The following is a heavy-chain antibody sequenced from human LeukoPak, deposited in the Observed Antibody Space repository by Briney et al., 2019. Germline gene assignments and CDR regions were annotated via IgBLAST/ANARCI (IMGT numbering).Heavy chain of an antibody. Sequence: GGSLRLSCAASGLTVNTNYMNWVRQAPGKGLEWVSVIYSGGITDYADSVKGRFTISRDNSNNTVYLQMNRLRAEDTAVYYCASGYTWIQLWSSDYWGQGTLVTVSS. V-gene: IGHV3-66*01. CDR2: IYSGGIT. J-gene: IGHJ4*02. CDR1: GLTVNTNY. CDR3: ASGYTWIQLWSSDY. D-gene: IGHD5-18*01.